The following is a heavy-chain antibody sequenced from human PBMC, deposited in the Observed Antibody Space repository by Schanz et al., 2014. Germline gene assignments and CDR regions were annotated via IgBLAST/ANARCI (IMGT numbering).Heavy chain of an antibody. Sequence: QVQLVQSGAEVKKPGASVKVSCKASGYTFSDYYIHWVRQAPGQGLEWLGWMNPNSGNTGYAQKVQGRVTMTTDTSTGTAYMELRSLRSDDTAVYYCARGPLGTSPWGLGTLVTVSS. CDR3: ARGPLGTSP. D-gene: IGHD5-12*01. CDR1: GYTFSDYY. V-gene: IGHV1-18*04. J-gene: IGHJ5*02. CDR2: MNPNSGNT.